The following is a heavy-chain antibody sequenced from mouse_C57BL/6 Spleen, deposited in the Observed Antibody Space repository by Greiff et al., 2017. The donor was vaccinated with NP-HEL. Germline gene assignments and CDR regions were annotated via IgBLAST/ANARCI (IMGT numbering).Heavy chain of an antibody. Sequence: VQLKESGPELVKPGASVKISCKASGYSFTDYNMNWVKQSNGKSLEWIGVINPNYGTTSYNQKFKGKATLTVDQSSSTAYMQLNSLTSEDSAVYYCARAEFITTVGGYFDVWGTGTTVTVSS. V-gene: IGHV1-39*01. D-gene: IGHD1-1*01. CDR2: INPNYGTT. CDR3: ARAEFITTVGGYFDV. J-gene: IGHJ1*03. CDR1: GYSFTDYN.